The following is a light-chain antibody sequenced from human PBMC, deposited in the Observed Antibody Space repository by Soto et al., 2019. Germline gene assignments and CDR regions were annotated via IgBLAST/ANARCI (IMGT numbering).Light chain of an antibody. CDR1: QAVNTR. V-gene: IGKV3D-11*03. CDR2: LTS. Sequence: EIVLTQSPATLSSFPGERATLSCRASQAVNTRLAWYQHKPGQAPRLLIYLTSNRATGIPARFSGSGSGTEFTLTISRLEPEDFTVYYCHHYETFGQGTKVDIK. CDR3: HHYET. J-gene: IGKJ1*01.